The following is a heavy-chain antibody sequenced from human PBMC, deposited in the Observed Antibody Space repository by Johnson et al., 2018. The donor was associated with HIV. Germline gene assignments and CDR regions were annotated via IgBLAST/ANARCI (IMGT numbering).Heavy chain of an antibody. Sequence: VQVFESGGGVVQPGGSLRLSCAASRFTFSSYGMHWVRQAPGKGLEWVAFIRYDGSNKYYADSVKGRFTISRDNSKNTLHLQMNSLRAEDTAVYYCAKDRDRDDAFDIWGQGTMVTVSS. CDR1: RFTFSSYG. J-gene: IGHJ3*02. CDR3: AKDRDRDDAFDI. CDR2: IRYDGSNK. V-gene: IGHV3-30*02.